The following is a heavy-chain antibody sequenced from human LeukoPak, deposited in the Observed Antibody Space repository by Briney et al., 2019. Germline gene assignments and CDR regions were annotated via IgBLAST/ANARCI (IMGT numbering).Heavy chain of an antibody. D-gene: IGHD2-15*01. J-gene: IGHJ3*02. V-gene: IGHV1-69*06. CDR3: ARSEDFVVVVAAIFAFDI. CDR1: GGTFSSYA. Sequence: SVKVSCKASGGTFSSYAISWVRQAPGQGLEWMGGIIPIFGTANYAQKFQGRVTITADKSTSTAYMELSSLRSEDTAVYYCARSEDFVVVVAAIFAFDIWGQGTMVTVSS. CDR2: IIPIFGTA.